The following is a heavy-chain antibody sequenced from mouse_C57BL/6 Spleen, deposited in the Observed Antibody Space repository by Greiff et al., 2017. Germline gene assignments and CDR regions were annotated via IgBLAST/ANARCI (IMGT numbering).Heavy chain of an antibody. Sequence: QVHVKQSGAELVRPGASVKLSCKASGYTFTDYYINWVKQRPGQGLEWIARIYPGSGNTYYNEKFKGKATLTAEKSSSTAYMQLSSLTSEDSAVYFCARSGYSPGYFDYWGQGTTLTVSS. CDR3: ARSGYSPGYFDY. V-gene: IGHV1-76*01. J-gene: IGHJ2*01. D-gene: IGHD2-12*01. CDR1: GYTFTDYY. CDR2: IYPGSGNT.